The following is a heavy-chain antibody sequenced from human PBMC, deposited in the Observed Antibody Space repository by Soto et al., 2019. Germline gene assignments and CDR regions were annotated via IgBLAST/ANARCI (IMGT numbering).Heavy chain of an antibody. Sequence: EVQLLESGGGLVQPGGSLRLSCAASGFTFSSYAMSWVRQAPGKGLEWVSAINGSGGSTYYADSVKGRFTISRDNSKNTLYLQMNSLRAEDTAVYYCAKGPMIVVVITTFDYWGKGTLVTVSS. CDR3: AKGPMIVVVITTFDY. D-gene: IGHD3-22*01. CDR1: GFTFSSYA. V-gene: IGHV3-23*01. J-gene: IGHJ4*02. CDR2: INGSGGST.